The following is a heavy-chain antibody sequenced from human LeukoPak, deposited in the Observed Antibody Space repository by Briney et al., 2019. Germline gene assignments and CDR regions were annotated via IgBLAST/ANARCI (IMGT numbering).Heavy chain of an antibody. J-gene: IGHJ6*03. CDR1: GGSFSGYY. CDR2: IYYSGST. Sequence: PSETLSLTCAVYGGSFSGYYWSRIRQPPGKGLEWIGYIYYSGSTNYNPSLKSRVTISVDTSKNQFSLKLSSVTAADTAVYYCARGAYRYYDFWSGYYYYYYYYMDVWGKGTTVTVSS. V-gene: IGHV4-59*01. D-gene: IGHD3-3*01. CDR3: ARGAYRYYDFWSGYYYYYYYYMDV.